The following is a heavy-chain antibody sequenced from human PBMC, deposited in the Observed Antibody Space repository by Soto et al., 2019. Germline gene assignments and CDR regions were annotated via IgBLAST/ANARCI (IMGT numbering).Heavy chain of an antibody. D-gene: IGHD3-3*01. CDR2: IYWNDDK. J-gene: IGHJ5*02. CDR3: AHVYTLYDVWSGYSCWCHP. V-gene: IGHV2-5*01. CDR1: GVSLSFSGVG. Sequence: TRRLRLTFSGVSLSFSGVGVGWIRQPPGKALEWLALIYWNDDKRYSPSLKSRLTITKDTSKNQVVLTMTNMDPVDTATYYCAHVYTLYDVWSGYSCWCHPCCPATLVTAS.